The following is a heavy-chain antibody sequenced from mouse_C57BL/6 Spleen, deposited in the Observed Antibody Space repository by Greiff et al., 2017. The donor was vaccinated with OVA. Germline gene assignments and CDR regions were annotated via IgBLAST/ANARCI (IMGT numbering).Heavy chain of an antibody. CDR1: GYTFTDYY. Sequence: VQLQQSGPELVKPGASVKLSCKASGYTFTDYYMNWVKQSHGQSLEWIGDINPNNGGTSYNQKFKGKATLTVDKSSSTAYMELRSLTSEDSAVYYCARSHFDYWGQGTTLTVSS. CDR3: ARSHFDY. V-gene: IGHV1-26*01. J-gene: IGHJ2*01. CDR2: INPNNGGT.